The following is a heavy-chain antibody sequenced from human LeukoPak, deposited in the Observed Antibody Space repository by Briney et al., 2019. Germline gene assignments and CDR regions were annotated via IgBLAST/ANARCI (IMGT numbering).Heavy chain of an antibody. D-gene: IGHD5-24*01. Sequence: PGRSLRLSCAASGFTFDDYAMPWVRRAPGKVLEWVSGISWNSGRIGYADSVKGRFDNSRDNAKNSLYLQMNSLRAEDTAVYYCAREVDGYNGGFDYWGQGTLVTVSS. V-gene: IGHV3-9*01. CDR1: GFTFDDYA. CDR2: ISWNSGRI. CDR3: AREVDGYNGGFDY. J-gene: IGHJ4*02.